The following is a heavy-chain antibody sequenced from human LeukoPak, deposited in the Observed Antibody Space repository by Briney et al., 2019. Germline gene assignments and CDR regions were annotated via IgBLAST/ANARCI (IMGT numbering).Heavy chain of an antibody. D-gene: IGHD3-22*01. V-gene: IGHV4-59*01. Sequence: SETLSLTCTVSGGSISSYYWSWIRQPPWKGLEWIGYIYYSGSTNYNPSLKSRVTISVDTSKNQFSLKLSSVTAADTAVYYCARVHDTSGYYYMLDYWGQGTLVTVSS. CDR2: IYYSGST. CDR3: ARVHDTSGYYYMLDY. CDR1: GGSISSYY. J-gene: IGHJ4*02.